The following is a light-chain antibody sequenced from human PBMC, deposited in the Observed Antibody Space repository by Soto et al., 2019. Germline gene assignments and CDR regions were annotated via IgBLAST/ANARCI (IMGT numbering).Light chain of an antibody. CDR1: QNINNW. V-gene: IGKV1-5*01. Sequence: DIQMTQSPSTLSASIGDRVTITCRASQNINNWIAWYQQKPGKAPKFLIYDASTLESGVPSRFSGSGFGTEFSLTISSLQPEDFATYYCQQSYSTPPTFGQGTRLEIK. J-gene: IGKJ5*01. CDR3: QQSYSTPPT. CDR2: DAS.